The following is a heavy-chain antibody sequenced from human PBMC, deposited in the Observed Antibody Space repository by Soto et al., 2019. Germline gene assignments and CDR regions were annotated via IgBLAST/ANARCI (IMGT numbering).Heavy chain of an antibody. D-gene: IGHD3-22*01. CDR1: GFTFSSYG. CDR2: IWYDGSNK. CDR3: ARAPLKTMMIYGMDV. J-gene: IGHJ6*02. Sequence: GGSLRLSCAASGFTFSSYGMHWVRQAPGKGLEWVAVIWYDGSNKYYADSVKGRFTISRDNSKNTLYLQMNSLRAEDTAVYYCARAPLKTMMIYGMDVWGQGTTVTVSS. V-gene: IGHV3-33*08.